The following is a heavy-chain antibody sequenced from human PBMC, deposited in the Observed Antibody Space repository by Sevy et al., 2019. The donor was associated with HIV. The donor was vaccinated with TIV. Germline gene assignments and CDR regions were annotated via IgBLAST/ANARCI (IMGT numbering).Heavy chain of an antibody. V-gene: IGHV1-2*02. D-gene: IGHD3-22*01. CDR2: INPGSGGT. Sequence: ASVKVSCRTSGYTFSGYYVHWLRQAPGQGLEWMGWINPGSGGTFFAKNFQDRVTLTLDISITTAYMELSSLRLDDAAIYYCARMGNYYDSSGYYPLKFWGQGTMVTVSS. CDR3: ARMGNYYDSSGYYPLKF. CDR1: GYTFSGYY. J-gene: IGHJ4*02.